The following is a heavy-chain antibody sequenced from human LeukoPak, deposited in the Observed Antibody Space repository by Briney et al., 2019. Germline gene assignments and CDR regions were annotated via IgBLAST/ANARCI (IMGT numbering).Heavy chain of an antibody. Sequence: GGSMRLSCAASGFAFSDYYMSWVRQAPGKGLQWVGHIRSETDGATTDYAAAVQGRFTISRDDSKKMLYLEMNSLTTEDTAVYYCTTDLNQRLKWFGNPLDHWGQGTPVTVSS. CDR1: GFAFSDYY. CDR2: IRSETDGATT. CDR3: TTDLNQRLKWFGNPLDH. D-gene: IGHD3-10*01. J-gene: IGHJ4*02. V-gene: IGHV3-15*01.